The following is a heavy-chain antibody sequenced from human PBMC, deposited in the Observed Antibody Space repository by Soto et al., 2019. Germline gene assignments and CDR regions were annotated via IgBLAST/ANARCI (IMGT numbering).Heavy chain of an antibody. CDR2: IYRTGST. CDR1: GGSFTSNNW. J-gene: IGHJ4*02. D-gene: IGHD1-7*01. CDR3: ASRDPGTSVDY. Sequence: SETLSLTCAVSGGSFTSNNWWTWVRQPPGQGLEWIGEIYRTGSTNYNPSLKSRVTISLDKSEKQISLKVTSLTAADTAVYYCASRDPGTSVDYWGQGTLVTAPQ. V-gene: IGHV4-4*02.